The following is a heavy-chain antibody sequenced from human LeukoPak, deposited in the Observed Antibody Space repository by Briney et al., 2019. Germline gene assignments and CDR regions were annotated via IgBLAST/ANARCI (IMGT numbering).Heavy chain of an antibody. CDR3: ARALMSTRLTFDS. J-gene: IGHJ4*02. CDR2: ISYSGST. V-gene: IGHV4-59*01. Sequence: SETLSLTCTVSGGSISSYYWSWIRQPPGEGLEWIGYISYSGSTNYNSSLKSRVTISLDTSKNQFSLRLISVTAAGTAVYFCARALMSTRLTFDSWGQGTLVTVSS. CDR1: GGSISSYY. D-gene: IGHD2/OR15-2a*01.